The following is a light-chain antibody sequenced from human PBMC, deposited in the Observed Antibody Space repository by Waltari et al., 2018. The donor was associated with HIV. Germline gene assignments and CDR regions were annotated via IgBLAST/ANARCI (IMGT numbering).Light chain of an antibody. Sequence: DVVMTQSPLSLPVTLGQPASISCRSSQSLVYSDGNTYLNWFQQRPGQSPRRLIYKVSNRDSGVPDRFSGSGSGTDFTLKISSLQPEDFATYFCRQSYGPPLTFGLGTKVDVK. J-gene: IGKJ3*01. CDR3: RQSYGPPLT. V-gene: IGKV2-30*01. CDR1: QSLVYSDGNTY. CDR2: KVS.